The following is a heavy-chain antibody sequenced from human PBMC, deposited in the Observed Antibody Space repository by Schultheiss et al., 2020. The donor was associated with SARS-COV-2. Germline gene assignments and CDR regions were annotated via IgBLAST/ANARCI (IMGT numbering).Heavy chain of an antibody. CDR1: GYTFTSYA. CDR3: ARPRPTYYDFWSGRGYYYYGMDV. D-gene: IGHD3-3*01. J-gene: IGHJ6*02. CDR2: INTNTGNP. Sequence: ASVKVSCKASGYTFTSYAMNWVRQAPGQGLEWMGWINTNTGNPTYAQGFTGRFVFSLDTSVSTAYLQTSSLKAEDTAVYYCARPRPTYYDFWSGRGYYYYGMDVWGQGTTVTVSS. V-gene: IGHV7-4-1*02.